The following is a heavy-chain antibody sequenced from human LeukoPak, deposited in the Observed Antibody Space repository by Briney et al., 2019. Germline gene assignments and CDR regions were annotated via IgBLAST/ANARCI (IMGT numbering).Heavy chain of an antibody. J-gene: IGHJ5*02. D-gene: IGHD3-10*01. CDR1: GFTFSSYA. CDR3: AKAGFGELPDYNRFDP. CDR2: ISGSGGST. V-gene: IGHV3-23*01. Sequence: PGGSLRLSCAASGFTFSSYAMSWVRQAPGKGLEWVSAISGSGGSTYYADSVKGRFTISRDNSKNTLYLQMNSLRAEDTAVYYCAKAGFGELPDYNRFDPWGQGTLVTVSS.